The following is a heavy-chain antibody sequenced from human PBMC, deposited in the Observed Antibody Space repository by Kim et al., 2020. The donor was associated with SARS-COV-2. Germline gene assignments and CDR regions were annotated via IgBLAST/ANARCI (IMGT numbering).Heavy chain of an antibody. CDR3: TTFTSPDTTVAFDI. CDR1: GFTFSNAW. Sequence: GGSLRLSCAASGFTFSNAWMSWVRQAPGKGLEWFCRIKSKTDGGTTDYAAPVKGRFTISRDDSKITLSLQMNSLKTEDTAVYYCTTFTSPDTTVAFDIWGQGTMVTVSS. V-gene: IGHV3-15*01. D-gene: IGHD2-2*01. J-gene: IGHJ3*02. CDR2: IKSKTDGGTT.